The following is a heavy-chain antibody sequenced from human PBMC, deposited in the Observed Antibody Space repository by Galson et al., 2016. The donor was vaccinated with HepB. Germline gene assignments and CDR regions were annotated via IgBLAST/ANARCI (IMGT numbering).Heavy chain of an antibody. CDR3: ARVAYSNGVSYYYYGMDV. J-gene: IGHJ6*04. CDR2: TYYRSKWYN. CDR1: GDSVSSNFAA. Sequence: CAISGDSVSSNFAAWNWIRQSPSRGLEWLGRTYYRSKWYNDYAVSVKSRITINPDTSKNQFSLHLNSVTPEDTAVYYCARVAYSNGVSYYYYGMDVWGKGTTVTVSS. V-gene: IGHV6-1*01. D-gene: IGHD5-18*01.